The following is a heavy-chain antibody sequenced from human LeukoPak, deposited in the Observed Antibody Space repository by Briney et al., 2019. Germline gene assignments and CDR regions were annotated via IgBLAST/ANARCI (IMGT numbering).Heavy chain of an antibody. CDR1: GFTVSSNY. CDR3: AILKRGWGPPGAFDI. CDR2: IYSGGST. D-gene: IGHD7-27*01. V-gene: IGHV3-66*01. Sequence: GGSLRLSCAASGFTVSSNYMSWVRQAPGKGLERVSVIYSGGSTYYADSVKGRFTISRDNSKNTLYLQMNSLRAEDTAVYYCAILKRGWGPPGAFDIWGQGTMVTVSS. J-gene: IGHJ3*02.